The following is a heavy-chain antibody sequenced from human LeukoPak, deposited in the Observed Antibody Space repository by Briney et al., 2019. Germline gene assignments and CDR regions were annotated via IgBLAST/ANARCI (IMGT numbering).Heavy chain of an antibody. Sequence: GGSLRLSCAASGFTFSSYEMNWVRQAPGKGLEWVSYISSSGSTIYYADSVKGRFTISRDNSRDRLYLETNSLRAEDTAVYYCARDRMGAIMYFDVWGRGTLVTVSS. CDR1: GFTFSSYE. D-gene: IGHD3-10*01. V-gene: IGHV3-48*03. CDR2: ISSSGSTI. CDR3: ARDRMGAIMYFDV. J-gene: IGHJ2*01.